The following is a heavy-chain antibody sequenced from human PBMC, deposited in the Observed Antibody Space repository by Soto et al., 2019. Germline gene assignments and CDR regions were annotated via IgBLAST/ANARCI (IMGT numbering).Heavy chain of an antibody. D-gene: IGHD4-17*01. CDR3: AKDHLPSTVTTPGY. Sequence: QVQLVESGGGVVQPGRSLRLSCAASGFTFSTYGMHWVRQAPGKGLEWVAVISYDGNNKYYAASVKGRFTIARDNSKNTLFLQMDSLRAEDTAVYYCAKDHLPSTVTTPGYWGQGTLVTVSS. CDR2: ISYDGNNK. J-gene: IGHJ4*02. V-gene: IGHV3-30*18. CDR1: GFTFSTYG.